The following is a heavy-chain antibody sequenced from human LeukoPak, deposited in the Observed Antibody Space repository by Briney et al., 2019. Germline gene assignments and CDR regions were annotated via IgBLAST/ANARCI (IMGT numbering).Heavy chain of an antibody. CDR1: GYTFTDYY. CDR3: ASWAAGTRGGDFDY. Sequence: ASVKVSFKASGYTFTDYYMHWVRQAPGQGLEWMGRINPNSGGTNYAQKFQGRVTMTRDTSISTAYMELSRLRSDDTAVYYCASWAAGTRGGDFDYWGQGTLVTVSS. V-gene: IGHV1-2*06. D-gene: IGHD6-13*01. J-gene: IGHJ4*02. CDR2: INPNSGGT.